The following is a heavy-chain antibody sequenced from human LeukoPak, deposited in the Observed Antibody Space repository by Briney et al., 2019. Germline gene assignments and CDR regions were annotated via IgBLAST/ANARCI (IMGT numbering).Heavy chain of an antibody. J-gene: IGHJ4*02. CDR1: GYIFTTYS. CDR2: INPRGGST. D-gene: IGHD4-11*01. Sequence: ASVKVSCKAPGYIFTTYSMHWLRQAPGQGPEWMGIINPRGGSTDYAQKFQDRITMTSGTSTSTVYMELKSLTSEDTAVYFCARVGTTGATADNWGQGTLVTVSS. CDR3: ARVGTTGATADN. V-gene: IGHV1-46*01.